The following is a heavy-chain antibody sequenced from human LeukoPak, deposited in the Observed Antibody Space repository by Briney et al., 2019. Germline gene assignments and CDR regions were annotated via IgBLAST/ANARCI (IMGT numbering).Heavy chain of an antibody. CDR3: ARDISGSYFDFDY. CDR1: GFTFSSYS. D-gene: IGHD1-26*01. Sequence: PGGSLRLSCAASGFTFSSYSMNWVRQAPGKGLEWVSYISSSSSTIYYADSVKGRFTISRDNSKNTLYLQMNSLRAEDTAVYYCARDISGSYFDFDYWGQGTLVTVSS. J-gene: IGHJ4*02. CDR2: ISSSSSTI. V-gene: IGHV3-48*01.